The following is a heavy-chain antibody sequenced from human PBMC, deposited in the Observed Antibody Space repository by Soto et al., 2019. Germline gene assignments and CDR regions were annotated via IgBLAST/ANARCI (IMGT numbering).Heavy chain of an antibody. CDR2: ISSTSGYI. D-gene: IGHD5-12*01. Sequence: GGSLRLSCAASGFTFSNHAMNWVRQAPGKGLEWVSSISSTSGYIYYADSVKGRFTISRDNAKNSLYLQMNSLRAEDTAVYYCARNRMATKPLHFDSWGQGTLVTVSS. V-gene: IGHV3-21*01. J-gene: IGHJ4*02. CDR1: GFTFSNHA. CDR3: ARNRMATKPLHFDS.